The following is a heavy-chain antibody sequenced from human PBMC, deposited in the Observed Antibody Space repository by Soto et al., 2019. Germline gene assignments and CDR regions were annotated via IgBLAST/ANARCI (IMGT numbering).Heavy chain of an antibody. CDR3: ASQPVSMVRGAIDY. D-gene: IGHD3-10*01. V-gene: IGHV1-18*01. Sequence: QVQLVQSGAEVKKPGASVKVSCKASGYTFTSYGISWVRQAPGQGLEWMGWISAYNGNTNYAQKLQGRVTMTTDTTTSRAYMEQRRLRADDTAVYYCASQPVSMVRGAIDYWGQGTLVNGSS. CDR1: GYTFTSYG. CDR2: ISAYNGNT. J-gene: IGHJ4*02.